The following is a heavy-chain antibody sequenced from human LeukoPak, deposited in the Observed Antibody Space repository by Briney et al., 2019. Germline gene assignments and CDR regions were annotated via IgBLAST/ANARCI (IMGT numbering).Heavy chain of an antibody. CDR2: IYSGGNT. CDR1: GFSVSSNY. J-gene: IGHJ4*02. V-gene: IGHV3-66*04. Sequence: GGSLRLSCVASGFSVSSNYMNWVRQAPGKGLEWVSVIYSGGNTYYADSVKGGFTISRDNSKNTVYLQMNSLRAEDTALYYCAKHKGTTLYNWNDGGFDYWGQGTLVTVSS. D-gene: IGHD1-1*01. CDR3: AKHKGTTLYNWNDGGFDY.